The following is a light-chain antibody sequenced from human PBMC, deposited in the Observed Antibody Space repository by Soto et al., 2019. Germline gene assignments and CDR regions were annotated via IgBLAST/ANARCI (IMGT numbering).Light chain of an antibody. CDR1: QSVSSN. CDR3: QRT. V-gene: IGKV3-11*01. Sequence: EIVLTQSPATLSLSPGQGATLSCRASQSVSSNLAWYQQKPGQAPRLLICDASNRATGIPARISGGRSGTDFTLTINSLEPEDFAVYSRQRTFGQGTKVEVK. CDR2: DAS. J-gene: IGKJ1*01.